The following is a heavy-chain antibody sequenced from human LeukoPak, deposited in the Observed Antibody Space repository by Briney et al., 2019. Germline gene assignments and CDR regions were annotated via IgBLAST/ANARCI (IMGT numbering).Heavy chain of an antibody. CDR2: IYSGGST. J-gene: IGHJ3*02. V-gene: IGHV3-53*01. CDR3: ARERSYRIAEDDAFDI. Sequence: QSGGSLRLSCAASGFTVSSNYMNWVRQAPGKGLEWVSVIYSGGSTYYADSVKGRFTISRDNSKNTLYLQMNSLRAEDTAVYYCARERSYRIAEDDAFDIWGQGTMVTVSS. CDR1: GFTVSSNY. D-gene: IGHD6-13*01.